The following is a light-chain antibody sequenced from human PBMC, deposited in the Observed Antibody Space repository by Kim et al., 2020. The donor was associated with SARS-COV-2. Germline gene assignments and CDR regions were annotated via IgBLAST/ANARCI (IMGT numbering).Light chain of an antibody. CDR2: AAS. CDR3: QKYNSAPFT. J-gene: IGKJ3*01. CDR1: QGIGSY. Sequence: ASVGDRVPIPCRASQGIGSYLAGDQQKPGKVPQLLIYAASELQSGVPSRFSGSGSGTDFTLTISSLQPEDVATYFCQKYNSAPFTFGPRTKVDIK. V-gene: IGKV1-27*01.